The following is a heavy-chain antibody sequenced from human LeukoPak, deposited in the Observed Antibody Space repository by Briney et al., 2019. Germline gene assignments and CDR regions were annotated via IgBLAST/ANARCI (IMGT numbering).Heavy chain of an antibody. CDR1: GFTFDDYA. D-gene: IGHD4-17*01. Sequence: GGSLRLSCAASGFTFDDYAMHWVRQAPGKGLEWVSLISGEGGSTYYADSVKGRFTISRDNSKNSLYLQMNSLRTEDTALYYCAKDIKRNGDRSYYYYYGMDVWGQGTTVTVSS. V-gene: IGHV3-43*02. CDR2: ISGEGGST. CDR3: AKDIKRNGDRSYYYYYGMDV. J-gene: IGHJ6*02.